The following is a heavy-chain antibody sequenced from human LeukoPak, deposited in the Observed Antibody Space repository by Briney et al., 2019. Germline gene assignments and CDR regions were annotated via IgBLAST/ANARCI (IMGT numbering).Heavy chain of an antibody. CDR3: ARRITIFGVVIIGMMNWFDP. D-gene: IGHD3-3*01. Sequence: SETLSLTCAVYGGSFSGYYWSWIRQPPGKGLEWTGEINHSGSTNYNPSLKSRVTISVDTSKNQFSLKLSSVTAADTAVYYCARRITIFGVVIIGMMNWFDPWGQGTLVTVSS. V-gene: IGHV4-34*01. J-gene: IGHJ5*02. CDR1: GGSFSGYY. CDR2: INHSGST.